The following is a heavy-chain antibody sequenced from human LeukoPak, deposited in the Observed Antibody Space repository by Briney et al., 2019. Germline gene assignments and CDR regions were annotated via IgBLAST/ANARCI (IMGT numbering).Heavy chain of an antibody. CDR2: IYYSGST. CDR3: ARHTLVAASSFDY. CDR1: GGSITGYY. Sequence: PSETLSLTCTVSGGSITGYYWSWIRQPPGKGLEWIGYIYYSGSTNYNPSLKSRVTISVDTSKNQLSLKLSSVTAADTAVYYCARHTLVAASSFDYWGQGTLVTVSS. J-gene: IGHJ4*02. D-gene: IGHD2-15*01. V-gene: IGHV4-59*08.